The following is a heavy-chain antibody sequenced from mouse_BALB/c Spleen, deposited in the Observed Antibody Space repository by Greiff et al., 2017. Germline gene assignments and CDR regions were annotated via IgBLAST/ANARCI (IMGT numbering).Heavy chain of an antibody. V-gene: IGHV3-2*02. CDR3: ARGNGNYVRYAMDY. J-gene: IGHJ4*01. CDR2: ISYSGST. Sequence: EVQLVESGPGLVKPSQSLSLTCTVTGYSITSDYAWNWIRQFPGNKLEWMGYISYSGSTSYNPSLKSRISITRDTSKNQFFLQLNSVTTEDTATYYCARGNGNYVRYAMDYWGQGTSVTVSS. D-gene: IGHD2-1*01. CDR1: GYSITSDYA.